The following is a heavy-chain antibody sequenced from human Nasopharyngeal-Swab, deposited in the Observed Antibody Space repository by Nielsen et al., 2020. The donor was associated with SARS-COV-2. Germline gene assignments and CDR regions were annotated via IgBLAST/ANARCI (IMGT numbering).Heavy chain of an antibody. J-gene: IGHJ4*02. CDR2: INHSGST. V-gene: IGHV4-34*01. Sequence: SETLSPTCALYGGSFSGYYWSWIRQPPGKGLEWIGEINHSGSTNYNPSLKSRVTISVDTSKNQFSLKLSSVTAADTPVYYCARHDYSNYNWGQGTLVTVSS. D-gene: IGHD4-11*01. CDR1: GGSFSGYY. CDR3: ARHDYSNYN.